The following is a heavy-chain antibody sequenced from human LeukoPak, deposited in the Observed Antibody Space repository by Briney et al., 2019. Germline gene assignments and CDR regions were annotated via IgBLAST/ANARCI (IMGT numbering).Heavy chain of an antibody. CDR2: INSDGSST. CDR1: GFTFSTYA. D-gene: IGHD1-26*01. V-gene: IGHV3-74*01. CDR3: ARVPDSGSAIDY. Sequence: GGSLRLSCSASGFTFSTYAMHWVRQAPGKGLVWVSRINSDGSSTSYADSVKGRFTISRDNAKNTLYLQMNSLRAEDTAVYYCARVPDSGSAIDYWGQGTLVTVSS. J-gene: IGHJ4*02.